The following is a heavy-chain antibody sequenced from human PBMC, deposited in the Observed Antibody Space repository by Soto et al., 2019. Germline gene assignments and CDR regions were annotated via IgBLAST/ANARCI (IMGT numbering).Heavy chain of an antibody. CDR3: ASRPHWSSTSCYDKYGMDV. D-gene: IGHD2-2*01. J-gene: IGHJ6*02. V-gene: IGHV5-10-1*01. CDR1: GYSFTSYW. CDR2: IDPSDSYT. Sequence: GESLKISCKGSGYSFTSYWSSWVRQMPGKGLEWMGRIDPSDSYTNYSPSFQGHVTISADKSISTAYLQWSSLKASDTAMYYCASRPHWSSTSCYDKYGMDVWGQGTTVTVSS.